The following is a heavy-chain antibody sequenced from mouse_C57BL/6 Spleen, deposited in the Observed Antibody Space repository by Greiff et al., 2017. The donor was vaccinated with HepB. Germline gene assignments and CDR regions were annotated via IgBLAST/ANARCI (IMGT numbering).Heavy chain of an antibody. D-gene: IGHD2-3*01. V-gene: IGHV1-52*01. CDR3: AREGWLLHGYAMDY. CDR1: GYTFTSYW. J-gene: IGHJ4*01. Sequence: QVQLQQPGAELVRPGSSVKLSCKASGYTFTSYWMHWVKQRPIQGLEWIGNIDPSDSETHYNQKFKDKATLTVDKSSSTAYMQLSSLTSEDSAVYYCAREGWLLHGYAMDYWGQGTSVTVSS. CDR2: IDPSDSET.